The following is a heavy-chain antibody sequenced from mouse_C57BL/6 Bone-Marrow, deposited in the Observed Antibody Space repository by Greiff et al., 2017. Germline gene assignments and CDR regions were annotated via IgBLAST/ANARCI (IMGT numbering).Heavy chain of an antibody. CDR3: ASGAVVAHWYFDV. J-gene: IGHJ1*03. Sequence: EVQLQQPGAELVKPGASVKIPCKASGYTFTDYNMDWVKQSHGKSLEWIGDINPNNGGTIYNQKFKGKATLTVDKSSSTAYMELRSLTSEDTAVYYCASGAVVAHWYFDVWGTGTTVTVSS. CDR1: GYTFTDYN. CDR2: INPNNGGT. V-gene: IGHV1-18*01. D-gene: IGHD1-1*01.